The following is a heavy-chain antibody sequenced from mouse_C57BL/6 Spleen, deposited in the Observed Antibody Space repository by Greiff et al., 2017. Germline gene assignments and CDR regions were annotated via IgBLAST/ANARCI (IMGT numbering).Heavy chain of an antibody. CDR2: IHPNSGST. CDR1: GYTFTSYW. CDR3: ATSHYYGSSPYYFDY. Sequence: QVQLQQSGAELVKPGASVKLSCKASGYTFTSYWMHWVKQRPGQGLEWIGMIHPNSGSTNYNEKFKSKATLTVDKSSSTAYMQLSSLTSEDSAVYYCATSHYYGSSPYYFDYWGQGTTLTVSS. D-gene: IGHD1-1*01. J-gene: IGHJ2*01. V-gene: IGHV1-64*01.